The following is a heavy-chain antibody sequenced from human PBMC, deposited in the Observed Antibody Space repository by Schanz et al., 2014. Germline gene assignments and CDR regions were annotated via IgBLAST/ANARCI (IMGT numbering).Heavy chain of an antibody. V-gene: IGHV3-30*03. CDR2: ISYDGSSK. CDR1: GFTFSSYG. CDR3: ARDTLWFGDINDAFDG. J-gene: IGHJ3*01. Sequence: QVQLVESGGGVVQPGTSLRLSCAASGFTFSSYGMHWVRQAPGKGLEWVAAISYDGSSKFYADSVKGRFTISRDNANSVMYLQMNSLRVGDTAMYYCARDTLWFGDINDAFDGWGRGTVVAVS. D-gene: IGHD3-10*01.